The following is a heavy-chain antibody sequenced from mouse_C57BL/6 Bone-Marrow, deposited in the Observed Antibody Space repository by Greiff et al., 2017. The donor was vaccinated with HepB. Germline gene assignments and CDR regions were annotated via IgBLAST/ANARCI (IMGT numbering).Heavy chain of an antibody. CDR3: ARRGNYYGSSFAY. CDR2: ISNGGGST. Sequence: EVKLVESGGGLVQPGGSLKLSCAASGFTFSDYYMYWVRQTPEKRLEWVAYISNGGGSTYYPDTVKGRFTISRDNATNTLYLQMSRLKSEDTAMYYCARRGNYYGSSFAYWGQGTLVTVSA. J-gene: IGHJ3*01. CDR1: GFTFSDYY. D-gene: IGHD1-1*01. V-gene: IGHV5-12*01.